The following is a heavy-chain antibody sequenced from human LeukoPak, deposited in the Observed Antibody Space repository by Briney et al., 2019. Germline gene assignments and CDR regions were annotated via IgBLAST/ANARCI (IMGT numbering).Heavy chain of an antibody. D-gene: IGHD4/OR15-4a*01. CDR1: GGIFTSYS. Sequence: SVKVSCKASGGIFTSYSIRWVRQAPGQGLEWMGGIIPIFGSANYAQKFQGRVTITGDESTSTAYMELSRLRSEDTAVYYCARGVGLTAGGYYYYMDVWGKRTTVTVSS. J-gene: IGHJ6*03. CDR2: IIPIFGSA. V-gene: IGHV1-69*01. CDR3: ARGVGLTAGGYYYYMDV.